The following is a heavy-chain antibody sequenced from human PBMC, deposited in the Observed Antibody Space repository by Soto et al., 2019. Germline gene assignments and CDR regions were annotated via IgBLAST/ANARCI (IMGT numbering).Heavy chain of an antibody. V-gene: IGHV3-30-3*01. CDR1: GFTFSSYA. Sequence: GGSLRLSCAASGFTFSSYAMHWVRQAPGKGLEWVAVISYDGSNKYYADSVKGRFTISRDNSKNTLYLQMNSLRAEDTAVYYCARDLTSGTTREFYGMDVWGQGTTVTVSS. J-gene: IGHJ6*02. CDR2: ISYDGSNK. D-gene: IGHD1-7*01. CDR3: ARDLTSGTTREFYGMDV.